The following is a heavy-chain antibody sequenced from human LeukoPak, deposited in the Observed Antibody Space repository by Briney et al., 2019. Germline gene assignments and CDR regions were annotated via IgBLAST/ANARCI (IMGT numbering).Heavy chain of an antibody. V-gene: IGHV4-39*01. D-gene: IGHD3-3*01. J-gene: IGHJ4*02. CDR3: ARHEEEDGRNAKTFWY. Sequence: SETLSLTCTVSGGSISSSSYYWGWIRQPPGKGLEWIGSIYYSGSTYYNPSLKSRVTISVDTSKNQFSLRLSSVTAADAAVYYCARHEEEDGRNAKTFWYWGQGTLVTVSS. CDR2: IYYSGST. CDR1: GGSISSSSYY.